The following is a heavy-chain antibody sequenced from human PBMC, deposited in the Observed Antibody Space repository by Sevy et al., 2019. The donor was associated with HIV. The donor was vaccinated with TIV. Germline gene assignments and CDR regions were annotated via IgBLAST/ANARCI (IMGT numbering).Heavy chain of an antibody. Sequence: GGSLRLSCAASGFTFSDHYVDWVRQAPGKGLEWVGRIRNRPNSYTTEYAASVKGRFTISRDDSRHSVYLQMNSLKTQESAVYYCVRGPNCGVGGCQQISPYCLDVWGKGATVTVSS. J-gene: IGHJ6*03. CDR1: GFTFSDHY. D-gene: IGHD2-15*01. CDR2: IRNRPNSYTT. V-gene: IGHV3-72*01. CDR3: VRGPNCGVGGCQQISPYCLDV.